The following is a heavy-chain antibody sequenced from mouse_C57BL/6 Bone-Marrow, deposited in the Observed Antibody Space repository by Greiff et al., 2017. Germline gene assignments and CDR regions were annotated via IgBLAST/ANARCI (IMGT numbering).Heavy chain of an antibody. CDR3: ARHERYYDYEGYFDY. CDR1: GYIFTEYT. J-gene: IGHJ2*01. Sequence: VKVVESGAELVKPGASVKLSCKASGYIFTEYTIHWVKQRSGQGLEWIGWFYPGSGSIKYNERFKDKATLTADKSSNTVYMELSRLTSEDSAVYCCARHERYYDYEGYFDYWGQGTTLTVSS. D-gene: IGHD2-4*01. CDR2: FYPGSGSI. V-gene: IGHV1-62-2*01.